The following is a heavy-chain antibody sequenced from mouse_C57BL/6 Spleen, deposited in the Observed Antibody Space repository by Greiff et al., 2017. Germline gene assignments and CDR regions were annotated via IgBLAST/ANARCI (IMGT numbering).Heavy chain of an antibody. CDR1: GYTFTDYY. D-gene: IGHD2-5*01. J-gene: IGHJ2*01. CDR3: VRAYYSNPGIFDY. V-gene: IGHV1-76*01. CDR2: IYPGSGNT. Sequence: QVQLQQSGAELVRPGASVKLSCKASGYTFTDYYINWVKQRPGQGLEWIARIYPGSGNTYYNEKFKGKATMTAEKSSSTAYMQLSSLTSEDSAVYFCVRAYYSNPGIFDYWGQGTTLTVSS.